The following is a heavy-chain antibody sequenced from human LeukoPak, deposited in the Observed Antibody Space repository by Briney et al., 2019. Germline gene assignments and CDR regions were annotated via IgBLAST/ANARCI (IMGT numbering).Heavy chain of an antibody. CDR1: GGSFSGYY. CDR3: ARKRVIVATLRAQRSPLFGI. V-gene: IGHV4-34*01. J-gene: IGHJ3*02. D-gene: IGHD5-12*01. CDR2: INHSGST. Sequence: SETLSLTCAVYGGSFSGYYWSWIRQPPGKGLEWIGEINHSGSTNYNPSLKSRVTISVDTSKNQFSLKLSSVTAADTAVYYCARKRVIVATLRAQRSPLFGIWGQGTMVTVSS.